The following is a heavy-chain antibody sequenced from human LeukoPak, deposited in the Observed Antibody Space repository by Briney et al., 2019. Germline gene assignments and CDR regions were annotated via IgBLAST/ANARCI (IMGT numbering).Heavy chain of an antibody. D-gene: IGHD2-15*01. CDR3: ARHDGRSGGTMGALDH. CDR2: SYSGGST. Sequence: PSETLSLTCTVSGVSISSGSYFWGRIRQSPGKGLEWIGSSYSGGSTYYQNPSLKSRVTISVDTSKNQFLLNVSSVTAADTAVYYCARHDGRSGGTMGALDHWGRGGLVIVSS. V-gene: IGHV4-39*01. J-gene: IGHJ4*02. CDR1: GVSISSGSYF.